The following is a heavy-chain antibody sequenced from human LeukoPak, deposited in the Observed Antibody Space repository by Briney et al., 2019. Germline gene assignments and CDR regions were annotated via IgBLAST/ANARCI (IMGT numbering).Heavy chain of an antibody. J-gene: IGHJ6*03. D-gene: IGHD3-3*01. V-gene: IGHV3-53*01. Sequence: GGSLRLSCAASGFTVSSNYMSWVRQAPGKGLEWVSVIYSGGSTYYADSVKGRFTISRDNSKNTLYLQMNSLRAEDTAVYYCARDSGGIYDFWSGSPYYMDVWGKGATVTVSS. CDR3: ARDSGGIYDFWSGSPYYMDV. CDR2: IYSGGST. CDR1: GFTVSSNY.